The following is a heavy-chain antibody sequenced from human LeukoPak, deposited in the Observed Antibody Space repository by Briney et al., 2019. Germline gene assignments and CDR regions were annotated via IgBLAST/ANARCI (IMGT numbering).Heavy chain of an antibody. CDR1: GCTFTSYY. J-gene: IGHJ4*02. D-gene: IGHD4-17*01. V-gene: IGHV1-46*01. CDR2: INPSGGST. CDR3: ATSYGDYVPFDY. Sequence: ASVKVSCKASGCTFTSYYMHWVRQAPGQGLEWMGIINPSGGSTSYAQKFQGRVTMTRDTSTSTVYMELSSLRSEDTAVYYCATSYGDYVPFDYWGQGTLVTVSS.